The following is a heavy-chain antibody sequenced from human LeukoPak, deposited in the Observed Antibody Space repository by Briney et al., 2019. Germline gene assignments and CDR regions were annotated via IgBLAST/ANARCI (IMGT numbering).Heavy chain of an antibody. CDR1: GFTFSSYE. Sequence: GGSLRLSCAASGFTFSSYEMNWVRQAPGKGLEWVSYISSSGSTIYYADSVKGRFTISRDNAKNSLYLQMNSLRAEDTAVYYCAREGFCSSTSCPDAFDIWGQGTMVTVSS. V-gene: IGHV3-48*03. J-gene: IGHJ3*02. D-gene: IGHD2-2*01. CDR3: AREGFCSSTSCPDAFDI. CDR2: ISSSGSTI.